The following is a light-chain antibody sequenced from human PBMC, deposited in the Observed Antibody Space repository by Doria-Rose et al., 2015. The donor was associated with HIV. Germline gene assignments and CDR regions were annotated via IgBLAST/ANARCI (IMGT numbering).Light chain of an antibody. Sequence: PVTPGQPASISCRSSQSLLHTIGYNYLDWYLQKPGQSPQLLIYLGSNRASGVPDRFSGSGSGTDFTLKTSRVEAEDVGAYYCMQALQTPYTFGQGTKLEIK. CDR2: LGS. CDR1: QSLLHTIGYNY. V-gene: IGKV2-28*01. CDR3: MQALQTPYT. J-gene: IGKJ2*01.